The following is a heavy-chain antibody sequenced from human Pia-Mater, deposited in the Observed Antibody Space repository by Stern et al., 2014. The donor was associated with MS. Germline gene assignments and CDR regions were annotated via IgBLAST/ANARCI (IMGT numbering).Heavy chain of an antibody. CDR1: GFTFGDYA. CDR3: TRGRGTNSYH. CDR2: IRTKRYDETT. D-gene: IGHD2-2*01. V-gene: IGHV3-49*05. J-gene: IGHJ4*02. Sequence: EMQLVESGGGLVKPGRSLRLSCTASGFTFGDYAMSWFRQAPGKGLEWVGFIRTKRYDETTQYGASVKGRFTISRDDSRSIAYLQMSSLKSEDTAVYYCTRGRGTNSYHWGQGVLVTVSS.